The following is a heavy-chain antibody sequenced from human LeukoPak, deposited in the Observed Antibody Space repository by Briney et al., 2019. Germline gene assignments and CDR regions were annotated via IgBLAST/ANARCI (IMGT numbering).Heavy chain of an antibody. V-gene: IGHV3-48*03. J-gene: IGHJ4*02. CDR1: GFTFNIRE. CDR2: LSHNAKTL. D-gene: IGHD3-10*01. CDR3: ARASYTGFDLHFDQ. Sequence: GVPLSLFCSASGFTFNIREMAWVPQAPRRGLEWVSYLSHNAKTLLHAHSGNGRRTHSRCHAKNSLYLQMDNRRGQDRAFYFGARASYTGFDLHFDQWGEGTLVTVSS.